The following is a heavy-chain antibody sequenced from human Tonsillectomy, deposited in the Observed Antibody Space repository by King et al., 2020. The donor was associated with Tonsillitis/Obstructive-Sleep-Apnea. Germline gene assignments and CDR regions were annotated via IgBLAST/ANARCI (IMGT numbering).Heavy chain of an antibody. Sequence: VQLVESGGVVVQPGGSLRLSCAASGFTFDDYTMHWVRQAPGKGLEWVSLISWDGGSTYYADSVKGRFTISRDNSKNSLYLQMNSLRTEDTALYYCAKDQGMSSYYYYSGMDVWGQGTTVTVSS. CDR1: GFTFDDYT. CDR2: ISWDGGST. CDR3: AKDQGMSSYYYYSGMDV. D-gene: IGHD5/OR15-5a*01. J-gene: IGHJ6*02. V-gene: IGHV3-43*01.